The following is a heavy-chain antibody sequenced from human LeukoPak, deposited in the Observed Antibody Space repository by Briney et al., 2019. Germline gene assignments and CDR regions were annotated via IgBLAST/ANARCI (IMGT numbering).Heavy chain of an antibody. Sequence: GGSLRLSCAASAFTVSSNYMSWVRQAPGKGLEWVSVIYSGGSTYYADSVKGRFTISRDNAKNSLYLQMNSLRAEDTAVYYCARSYRYYNYMDVWGKGTTVTVSS. CDR2: IYSGGST. J-gene: IGHJ6*03. CDR1: AFTVSSNY. CDR3: ARSYRYYNYMDV. V-gene: IGHV3-66*01. D-gene: IGHD1-26*01.